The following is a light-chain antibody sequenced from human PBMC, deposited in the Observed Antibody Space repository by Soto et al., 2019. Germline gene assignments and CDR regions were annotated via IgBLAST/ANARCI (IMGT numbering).Light chain of an antibody. CDR3: QQLSRYPLT. Sequence: LSVSPWDRAALSCRASQSISSNLAWYQQKPGQAPRLLIYDASNRATGVPARFSGSGSETEFSLTISALQPEDFATYYCQQLSRYPLTFGGGTKVDI. CDR1: QSISSN. V-gene: IGKV3D-15*01. J-gene: IGKJ4*01. CDR2: DAS.